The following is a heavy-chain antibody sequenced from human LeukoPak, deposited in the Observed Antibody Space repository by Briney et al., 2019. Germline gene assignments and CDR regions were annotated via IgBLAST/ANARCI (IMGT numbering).Heavy chain of an antibody. CDR1: GGXISSYY. Sequence: PSETLSLTCTVSGGXISSYYWSWIRQPPGKGLEWIGYIYYSGSTNYNPSLKSRVTISVDTSKNQFSLKLSSVTAADTAVYYCARGYDYVWGSHRALGYWGQGTLVTVSS. J-gene: IGHJ4*02. D-gene: IGHD3-16*02. V-gene: IGHV4-59*01. CDR2: IYYSGST. CDR3: ARGYDYVWGSHRALGY.